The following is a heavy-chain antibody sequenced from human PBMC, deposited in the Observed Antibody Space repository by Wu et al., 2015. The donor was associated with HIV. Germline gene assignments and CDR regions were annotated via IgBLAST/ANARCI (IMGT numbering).Heavy chain of an antibody. Sequence: QVRLVQSRTEIKKPGASVRISCRAFGYTLASHGINWVRQAPGQGLEWMGWIDTYKKKTRSLQKFRGRVTMTTDTSTTTAYMELRSLTSDDTAEYFCAKSQYSTSWYSAFDLWGQGTMVTVSS. V-gene: IGHV1-18*04. D-gene: IGHD6-13*01. CDR3: AKSQYSTSWYSAFDL. CDR2: IDTYKKKT. J-gene: IGHJ3*01. CDR1: GYTLASHG.